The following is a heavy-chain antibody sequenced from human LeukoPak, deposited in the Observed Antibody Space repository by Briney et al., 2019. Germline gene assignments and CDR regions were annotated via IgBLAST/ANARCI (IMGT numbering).Heavy chain of an antibody. J-gene: IGHJ4*02. CDR2: IYRSGST. CDR1: GGSISSGGYS. Sequence: YPSETLSLTCAVSGGSISSGGYSWSWIRQPPGKGLEWIGYIYRSGSTYYNPSLKSRVTISVDRSKNQFSLKLSSVTAADTAVYYCARGYCSGGSCYPFDYWGQGTLVTVSS. CDR3: ARGYCSGGSCYPFDY. D-gene: IGHD2-15*01. V-gene: IGHV4-30-2*01.